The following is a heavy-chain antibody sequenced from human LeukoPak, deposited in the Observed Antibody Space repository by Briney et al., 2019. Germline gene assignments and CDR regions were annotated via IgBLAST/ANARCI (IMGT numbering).Heavy chain of an antibody. Sequence: SETLSLTCTVSGSSISSGYYWGWIRQPPGKGLEWIGSIYHSGSTYYNPSLKSRVTISVDTSKNQFSLRLTSVTAADTAVYYCARADWRGDAFDIWGQGTMVTVSS. CDR1: GSSISSGYY. CDR3: ARADWRGDAFDI. D-gene: IGHD3-9*01. V-gene: IGHV4-38-2*02. CDR2: IYHSGST. J-gene: IGHJ3*02.